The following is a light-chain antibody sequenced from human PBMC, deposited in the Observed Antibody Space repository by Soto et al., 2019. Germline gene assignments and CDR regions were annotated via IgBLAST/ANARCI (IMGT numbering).Light chain of an antibody. CDR3: QQYNNWPLLT. V-gene: IGKV3-15*01. J-gene: IGKJ4*01. Sequence: EIVMTQSPATLSVSPGERATLSCRASQRVSSNLAWYQQKPGQAPRLLIYGASTRATGIPARFSGSGSGTDFTLTITSLQSEDFAVYYCQQYNNWPLLTFGGGTKVEIK. CDR1: QRVSSN. CDR2: GAS.